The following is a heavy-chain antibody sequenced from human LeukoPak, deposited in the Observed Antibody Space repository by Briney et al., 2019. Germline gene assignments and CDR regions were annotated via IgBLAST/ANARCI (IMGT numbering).Heavy chain of an antibody. D-gene: IGHD3-10*01. Sequence: GGTLRLSCAASGFTFSSYGMNWVRQAPGKGLEWVSSISSSSSYIYYADSVKGRFTISRDNAKNSLYLQMNSLRAEDTAVYYCASPYGSGTPPNYWGQGTLVTVSS. CDR1: GFTFSSYG. CDR3: ASPYGSGTPPNY. CDR2: ISSSSSYI. J-gene: IGHJ4*02. V-gene: IGHV3-21*01.